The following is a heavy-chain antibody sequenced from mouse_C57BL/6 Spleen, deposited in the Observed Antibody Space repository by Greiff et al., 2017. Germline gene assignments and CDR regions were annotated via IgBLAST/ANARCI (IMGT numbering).Heavy chain of an antibody. CDR2: FYPGSGSI. Sequence: QVQLQQSGAELVKPGASVKLSCKASGYTFTEYTIHWVKQRSGQGLEWIGWFYPGSGSIKYNEKFKDKATLTADKSSSTVYMELSSLTSEDSAVYFCARHEDLDYSNFYAMDYWGQGTSVTVSA. D-gene: IGHD2-5*01. CDR3: ARHEDLDYSNFYAMDY. V-gene: IGHV1-62-2*01. CDR1: GYTFTEYT. J-gene: IGHJ4*01.